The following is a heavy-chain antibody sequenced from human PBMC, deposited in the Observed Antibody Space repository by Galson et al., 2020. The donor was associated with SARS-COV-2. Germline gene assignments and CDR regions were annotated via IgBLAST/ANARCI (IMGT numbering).Heavy chain of an antibody. V-gene: IGHV3-30*04. CDR2: ISYDGSNK. CDR1: GFTFSSYA. J-gene: IGHJ3*02. Sequence: GESLKISCAASGFTFSSYAMHWVRQAPGKGLEWVAVISYDGSNKYYADSVKGRFTISRDNSKNTLYLQMNSLRAEDTAVYYCAREGDIVVVRDAFDIWGRGTMVTVSS. CDR3: AREGDIVVVRDAFDI. D-gene: IGHD2-21*01.